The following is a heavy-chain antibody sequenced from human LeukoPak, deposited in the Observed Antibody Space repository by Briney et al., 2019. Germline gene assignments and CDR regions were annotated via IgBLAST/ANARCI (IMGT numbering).Heavy chain of an antibody. CDR2: ISSSSSYI. CDR3: ARAGVDTAMVRPLDY. V-gene: IGHV3-21*01. CDR1: GFTFSSYS. J-gene: IGHJ4*02. Sequence: GGSLRLSCAASGFTFSSYSMNWVRQAPRKGLEWVSSISSSSSYIYYADSVKGRFTISRDNAKNSLYLQMNSLRAEDTAVYYCARAGVDTAMVRPLDYWGQGTLVTVSS. D-gene: IGHD5-18*01.